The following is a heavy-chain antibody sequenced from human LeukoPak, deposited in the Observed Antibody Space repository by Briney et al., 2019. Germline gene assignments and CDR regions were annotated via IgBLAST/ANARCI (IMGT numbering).Heavy chain of an antibody. CDR1: GYTFTSYG. Sequence: ASVKVSCKASGYTFTSYGISLVRQAPGQGLEWMGWISAYNGNTNYAQKLQGRVTMTTDTSTSTAYMELRSLRSDDTAVYYCARDSYDILTGYQDRFDPWGQGTLVTVSS. CDR3: ARDSYDILTGYQDRFDP. V-gene: IGHV1-18*04. J-gene: IGHJ5*02. CDR2: ISAYNGNT. D-gene: IGHD3-9*01.